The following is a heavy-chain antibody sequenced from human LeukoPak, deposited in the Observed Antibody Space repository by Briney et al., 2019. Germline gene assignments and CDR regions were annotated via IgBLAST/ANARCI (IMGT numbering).Heavy chain of an antibody. CDR3: ARGVYGSGSPNAFDI. J-gene: IGHJ3*02. V-gene: IGHV6-1*01. D-gene: IGHD3-10*01. CDR1: GDSVSRNTAG. Sequence: KASQTLSLTCAISGDSVSRNTAGRSWIRQSPSRGLEWLRRTYYRSKWYSDFAPSVRNRITINPDTSKNQFSLQLNSVTPEDTAVYYCARGVYGSGSPNAFDIWGQGTMVTVSS. CDR2: TYYRSKWYS.